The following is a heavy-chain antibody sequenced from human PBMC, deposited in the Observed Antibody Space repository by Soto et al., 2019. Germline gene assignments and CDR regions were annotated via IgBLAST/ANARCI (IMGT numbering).Heavy chain of an antibody. V-gene: IGHV1-3*01. CDR3: ASSLGGYYYVSGSYRYYSYCMDV. D-gene: IGHD3-10*01. J-gene: IGHJ6*02. CDR1: GYTFTSYA. Sequence: ASVKVSCKASGYTFTSYALHWVRPAPGQRLEWMGCINAGNGNTKSSQKFKGRVTITRDPSASTAYMELSSLRSADTAVYYCASSLGGYYYVSGSYRYYSYCMDVCGQGTTVTGFS. CDR2: INAGNGNT.